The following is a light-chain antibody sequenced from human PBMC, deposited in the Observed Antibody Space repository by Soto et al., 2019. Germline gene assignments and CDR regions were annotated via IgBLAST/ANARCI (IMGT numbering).Light chain of an antibody. Sequence: DIQMTQSPSSXSASVGDRVTITCRASQNINNYLNWYQQRPGKAPKLLIYAASNFQSGVPSRFSGSGSKTDFTLTISSLQPEDFATYYCQQSYTTPVTFGQGTKVDIK. V-gene: IGKV1-39*01. CDR3: QQSYTTPVT. J-gene: IGKJ1*01. CDR1: QNINNY. CDR2: AAS.